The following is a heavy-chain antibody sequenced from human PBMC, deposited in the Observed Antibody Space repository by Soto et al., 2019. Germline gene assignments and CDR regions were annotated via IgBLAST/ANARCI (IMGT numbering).Heavy chain of an antibody. V-gene: IGHV1-18*04. CDR2: ISAYNGNT. CDR1: GYTFTSYG. D-gene: IGHD1-26*01. CDR3: ARDTGGSLYSGSYWGYYYYGMDV. Sequence: QVQLVQSGAEVKKPGASVKVSCKASGYTFTSYGISWVRQAPGQGLEWMGWISAYNGNTNYAQKLQGRVTMTTDTSTSTAYMELRSRRSYDTAVYYCARDTGGSLYSGSYWGYYYYGMDVWGQGTTVTVSS. J-gene: IGHJ6*02.